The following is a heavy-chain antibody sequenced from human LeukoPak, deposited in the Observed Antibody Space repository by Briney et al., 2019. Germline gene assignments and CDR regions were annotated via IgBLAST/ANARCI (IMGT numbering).Heavy chain of an antibody. J-gene: IGHJ4*02. CDR3: ARSPSRAYFDS. V-gene: IGHV3-66*01. Sequence: GGSLRLSCAASGFTVSSNYMSWVRQAPGKGLEWVSVIYGGGDTYYADSVKGRFSISRDNSKNTLYLQMNSLRAEDTAVYHCARSPSRAYFDSWGQGTLVTVSS. CDR2: IYGGGDT. D-gene: IGHD6-6*01. CDR1: GFTVSSNY.